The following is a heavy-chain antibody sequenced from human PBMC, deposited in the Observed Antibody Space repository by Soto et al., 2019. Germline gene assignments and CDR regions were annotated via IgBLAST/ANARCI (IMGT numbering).Heavy chain of an antibody. J-gene: IGHJ6*02. CDR2: ISGSGGYT. V-gene: IGHV3-23*01. D-gene: IGHD2-15*01. CDR1: GFTFSSYP. Sequence: GGSLRLPCAPSGFTFSSYPMSWVRQAPGKGLEWVSSISGSGGYTYYADFVKGRLTISRDNSKNTLYLQMNSLRAEDTAVYYCAKGGDDCSGGTCYYYYYGMDVWGQGTTVTVSS. CDR3: AKGGDDCSGGTCYYYYYGMDV.